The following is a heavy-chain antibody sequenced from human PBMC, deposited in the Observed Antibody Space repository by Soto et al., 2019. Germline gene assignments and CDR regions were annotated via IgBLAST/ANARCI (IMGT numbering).Heavy chain of an antibody. CDR2: IWYDGSNK. CDR1: GFTFSSYG. D-gene: IGHD3-3*01. CDR3: ARSGYYDFWSGYSEFFDY. V-gene: IGHV3-33*01. Sequence: PGGSLRLSCAASGFTFSSYGMHWVRQAPGKGLEWVAVIWYDGSNKYYADSVKGRFTISRDNSKNTLYLQMNSLRAEDTAVYYCARSGYYDFWSGYSEFFDYWGQGTLVTVSS. J-gene: IGHJ4*02.